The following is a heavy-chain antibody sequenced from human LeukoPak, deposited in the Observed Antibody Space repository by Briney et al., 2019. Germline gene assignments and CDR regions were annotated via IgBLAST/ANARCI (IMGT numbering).Heavy chain of an antibody. CDR2: INPNSGGT. J-gene: IGHJ4*02. V-gene: IGHV1-2*02. CDR3: ARDLSYYGSGSYFFDY. Sequence: GASVKVSCKASGYTFTDFYMHWVRQAPGQGLEWMGWINPNSGGTNYAQKFQGGVTMTRDTSISTAYMELSRLRSDDTAVYYCARDLSYYGSGSYFFDYWGQGTLVTVSS. D-gene: IGHD3-10*01. CDR1: GYTFTDFY.